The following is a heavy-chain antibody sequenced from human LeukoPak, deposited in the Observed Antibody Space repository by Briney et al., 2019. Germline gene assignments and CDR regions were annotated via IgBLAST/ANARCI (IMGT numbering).Heavy chain of an antibody. CDR2: IYYSGST. D-gene: IGHD5-18*01. V-gene: IGHV4-59*08. J-gene: IGHJ3*02. CDR3: ARALSRGYSYGYSI. CDR1: GGSISSYY. Sequence: PSETLSLTCAVSGGSISSYYWSWIRQPPGKGLEWIGYIYYSGSTNYNPSLKSRVTISVDTSKNQFSLKLSSVTAADTAVYYCARALSRGYSYGYSIWGQGTMVTVSS.